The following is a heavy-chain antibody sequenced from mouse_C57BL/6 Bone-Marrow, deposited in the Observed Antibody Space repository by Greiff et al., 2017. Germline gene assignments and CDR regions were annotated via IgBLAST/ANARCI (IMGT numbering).Heavy chain of an antibody. CDR2: IDPNRGGT. J-gene: IGHJ3*01. Sequence: VQLQQPGAELVKPGASVKLSCKASGYTFTRYWMHWVKQRPGRGLEWIGRIDPNRGGTKYNEKFTSTATLSVDKPSSTAYMQLSSLAAEDSAVYYCAKLGQGAYWGQGTLVTVSA. CDR3: AKLGQGAY. V-gene: IGHV1-72*01. CDR1: GYTFTRYW. D-gene: IGHD4-1*01.